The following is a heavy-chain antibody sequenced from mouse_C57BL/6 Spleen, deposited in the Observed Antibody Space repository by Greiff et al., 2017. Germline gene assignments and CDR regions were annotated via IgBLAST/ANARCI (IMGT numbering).Heavy chain of an antibody. CDR2: IHPNSGST. CDR3: ASGYDSSYEEAY. J-gene: IGHJ3*01. Sequence: VQLQQPGAELVKPGASVKLSCKASGYTFTSYWMHWVKQRPGQGLEWIGMIHPNSGSTTYNEKFKSKATMTVDKSSSTAYMQLSSLTSEDSAVYYCASGYDSSYEEAYWGQGTLVTVSA. V-gene: IGHV1-64*01. CDR1: GYTFTSYW. D-gene: IGHD1-1*01.